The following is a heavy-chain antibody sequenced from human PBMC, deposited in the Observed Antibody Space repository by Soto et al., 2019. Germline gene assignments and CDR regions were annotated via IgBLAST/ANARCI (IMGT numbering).Heavy chain of an antibody. V-gene: IGHV5-10-1*01. CDR3: ARHGLGAARFYYYYGMDV. CDR2: IDPSDSYT. D-gene: IGHD6-6*01. Sequence: PGESLKISCKGSGYSFTSYWISWVRQMPGKGLEWMGRIDPSDSYTNYSPSFQGHVTISADKSISTAYLQWSSLKASDTAMYYCARHGLGAARFYYYYGMDVWGQGTTVTVSS. J-gene: IGHJ6*02. CDR1: GYSFTSYW.